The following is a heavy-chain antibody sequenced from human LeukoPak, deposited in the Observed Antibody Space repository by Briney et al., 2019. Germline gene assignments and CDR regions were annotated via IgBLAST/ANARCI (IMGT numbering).Heavy chain of an antibody. J-gene: IGHJ4*02. CDR3: ARSGSGYLRYYFDY. CDR1: GGSISNYY. D-gene: IGHD5-12*01. V-gene: IGHV4-39*07. Sequence: KSSETLSLTCTVSGGSISNYYWGWIRQPPGEGLEWIGSIYYSGSTYYNPSLKSRVTISVDTSKNQFSLKLSSVTAADTAVYYCARSGSGYLRYYFDYWGQGTLVTVSS. CDR2: IYYSGST.